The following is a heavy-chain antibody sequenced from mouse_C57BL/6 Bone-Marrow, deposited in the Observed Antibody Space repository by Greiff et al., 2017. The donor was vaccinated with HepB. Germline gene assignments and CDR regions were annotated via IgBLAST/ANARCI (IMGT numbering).Heavy chain of an antibody. CDR2: ISSGGDYI. Sequence: EVNVVDSGEGLVKPGGSLKLSCAASGFTFSSYAMSWVRQTPEKRLEWVAYISSGGDYIYYADTVKGRFTISRDNARNTLYLQMSSLKSEDTAMYYCTSHYYDYSWFAYWGQGTLVTVSA. J-gene: IGHJ3*01. CDR1: GFTFSSYA. D-gene: IGHD2-4*01. CDR3: TSHYYDYSWFAY. V-gene: IGHV5-9-1*02.